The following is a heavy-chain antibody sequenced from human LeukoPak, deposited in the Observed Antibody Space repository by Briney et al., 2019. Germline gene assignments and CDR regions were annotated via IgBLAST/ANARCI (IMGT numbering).Heavy chain of an antibody. J-gene: IGHJ3*02. V-gene: IGHV3-48*01. CDR1: GFTFSSYS. Sequence: GGSLRLSCAASGFTFSSYSMNWVRQAPGKGLEWVSYISSSSSTIYYADSVKGRFTISRDNAKNSLYLQMNSLRAEDTAVYYCAGYAPLNAFDIWGQGTMVTVSS. CDR2: ISSSSSTI. CDR3: AGYAPLNAFDI. D-gene: IGHD5-18*01.